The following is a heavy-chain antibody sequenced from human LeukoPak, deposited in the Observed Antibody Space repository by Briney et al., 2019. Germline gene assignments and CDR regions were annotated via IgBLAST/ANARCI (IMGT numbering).Heavy chain of an antibody. D-gene: IGHD6-13*01. V-gene: IGHV3-7*01. CDR1: GFSFSNYG. Sequence: PGGSLRLSCAASGFSFSNYGMHWVRQAPGKGLEWVANIEQDGSEKYYVDSVKGRFTISRDNAKNSLYLQVNSLRPEDTAVYYCARGQPYMDVWGKGTTVTVSS. CDR3: ARGQPYMDV. J-gene: IGHJ6*03. CDR2: IEQDGSEK.